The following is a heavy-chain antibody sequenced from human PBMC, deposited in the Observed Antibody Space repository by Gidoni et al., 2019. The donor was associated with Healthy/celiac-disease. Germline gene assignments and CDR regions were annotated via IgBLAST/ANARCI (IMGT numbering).Heavy chain of an antibody. V-gene: IGHV4-34*01. CDR2: INHSGST. CDR3: VRGGAGDLPDWYFDL. D-gene: IGHD7-27*01. Sequence: QVQLQQWGAGLLKPSETLSLTCAVYGGSFSGYYWSWIRQPPGKGLEWIGEINHSGSTNYNPSLKSRVTISVDTSKNQFSLKLSSVTAADTAVYYCVRGGAGDLPDWYFDLWGRGTLVTVSS. CDR1: GGSFSGYY. J-gene: IGHJ2*01.